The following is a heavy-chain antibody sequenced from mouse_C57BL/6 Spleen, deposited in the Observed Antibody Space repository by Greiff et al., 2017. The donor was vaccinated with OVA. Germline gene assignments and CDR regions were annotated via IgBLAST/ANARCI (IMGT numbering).Heavy chain of an antibody. CDR1: GYSITSGYY. D-gene: IGHD1-1*01. Sequence: EVQLQESGPGLVKPSQSLSLTCSVTGYSITSGYYWNWIRQFPGNKLEWMGYISYDGSNNYNPSLKNRISITRDTSKNQFFLKLNSVTTEDTATYYCASDYGSSYSVAYWGQGTLVTVSA. CDR2: ISYDGSN. V-gene: IGHV3-6*01. J-gene: IGHJ3*01. CDR3: ASDYGSSYSVAY.